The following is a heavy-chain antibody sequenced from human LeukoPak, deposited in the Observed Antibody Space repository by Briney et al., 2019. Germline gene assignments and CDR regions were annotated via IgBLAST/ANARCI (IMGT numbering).Heavy chain of an antibody. CDR3: ARDRSSYEYYFDS. CDR1: GFTFNNYA. D-gene: IGHD5-12*01. J-gene: IGHJ4*02. Sequence: GGSLRLSCAASGFTFNNYAMHWVRQAPGKGLEWVAVISYDGRNEYYADSVKGRFTISRDNSKNTLYLQMHSLRAEDAAVYYCARDRSSYEYYFDSWGQGTLVTVSS. V-gene: IGHV3-30*04. CDR2: ISYDGRNE.